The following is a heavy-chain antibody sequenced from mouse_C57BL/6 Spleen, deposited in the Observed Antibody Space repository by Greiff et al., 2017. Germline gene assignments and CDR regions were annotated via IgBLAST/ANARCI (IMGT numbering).Heavy chain of an antibody. Sequence: VQLQQSGAELVRPGTSVKVSCKASGSAFTNYLIEWVKQRPGQGLEWIGVINPGSGGTNYTEKFKGKATLTADKSSSTAYMQLSSLTSEDSAVYFCARGDYSNYVGAMGGWGQGASVTVAS. J-gene: IGHJ4*01. D-gene: IGHD2-5*01. V-gene: IGHV1-54*01. CDR3: ARGDYSNYVGAMGG. CDR2: INPGSGGT. CDR1: GSAFTNYL.